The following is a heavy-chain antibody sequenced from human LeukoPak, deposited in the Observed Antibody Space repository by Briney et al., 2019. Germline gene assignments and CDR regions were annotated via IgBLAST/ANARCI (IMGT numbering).Heavy chain of an antibody. Sequence: GESLKISCKGSRYSFSSYWIVWVRQMPGKGLEWMGIIYPGDSDIKYSPSFQGHVAISADKSISTAYLQWSSLKASDTAMYYCARLEKLISAKRVWFDPWGQGTLVTVSS. CDR2: IYPGDSDI. CDR3: ARLEKLISAKRVWFDP. J-gene: IGHJ5*02. D-gene: IGHD2-15*01. CDR1: RYSFSSYW. V-gene: IGHV5-51*01.